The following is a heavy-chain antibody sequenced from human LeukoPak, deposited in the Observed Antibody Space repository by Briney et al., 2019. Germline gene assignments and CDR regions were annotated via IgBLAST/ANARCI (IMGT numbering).Heavy chain of an antibody. D-gene: IGHD3-10*01. CDR3: ARHQYYYGSGDFDY. CDR1: GFTFSSYA. Sequence: GGSLRLSCAASGFTFSSYAMSWVRQAPGKGLEWVSAISGSGGSTYYADSVKGRFTISRDNSKNTLYLQMNSLRAEDTAVYYCARHQYYYGSGDFDYWGQGTLVTVSS. V-gene: IGHV3-23*01. J-gene: IGHJ4*02. CDR2: ISGSGGST.